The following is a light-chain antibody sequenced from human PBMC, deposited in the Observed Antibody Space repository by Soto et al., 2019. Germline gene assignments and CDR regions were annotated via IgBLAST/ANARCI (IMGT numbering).Light chain of an antibody. CDR2: LTS. CDR1: QSLLHSKGYNY. J-gene: IGKJ4*01. Sequence: DIVLIQSPLSLPVTPGEAASISRRSSQSLLHSKGYNYLDWYVQKPGHSTQPLIYLTSNRASGVPDRFSGSGSGTDFSLKISRVEAEDVGRYYCMQALEIPLTFGGGTKV. V-gene: IGKV2-28*01. CDR3: MQALEIPLT.